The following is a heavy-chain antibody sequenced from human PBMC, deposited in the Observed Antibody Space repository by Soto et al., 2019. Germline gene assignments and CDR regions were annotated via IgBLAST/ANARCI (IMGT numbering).Heavy chain of an antibody. Sequence: QVQLVESGGGVVQPGRSLRLSCAASGFTFSSYAMHWVRQAPGMGLEWVAVISYDGSNKYYADSVKGRFTISRDNSKNTLYLQMNSLRAEDTAVYYCARGRVDGWSDAFDIWGQGTMVTVSS. CDR3: ARGRVDGWSDAFDI. D-gene: IGHD6-19*01. CDR1: GFTFSSYA. J-gene: IGHJ3*02. V-gene: IGHV3-30-3*01. CDR2: ISYDGSNK.